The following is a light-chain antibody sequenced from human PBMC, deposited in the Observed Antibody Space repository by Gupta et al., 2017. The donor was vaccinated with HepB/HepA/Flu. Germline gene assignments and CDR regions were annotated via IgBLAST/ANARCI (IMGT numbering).Light chain of an antibody. CDR1: SSDVGGYNY. J-gene: IGLJ2*01. Sequence: QSALTQPRSVSGSPGQSVTISCTGTSSDVGGYNYVSWYQQHPGKAPKLMIYDVSKRPSGGPYRFSGSKSGDTAALTISWLHAADEADYYCCSYSGSYTFVVFGGGTKLTVL. V-gene: IGLV2-11*01. CDR2: DVS. CDR3: CSYSGSYTFVV.